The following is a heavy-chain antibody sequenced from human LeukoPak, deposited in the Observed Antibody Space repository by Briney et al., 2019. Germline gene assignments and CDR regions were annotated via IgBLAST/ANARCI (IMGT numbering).Heavy chain of an antibody. D-gene: IGHD5-12*01. CDR3: ARLYSGYLRGYYYYGMDD. CDR2: IIPIFGTA. V-gene: IGHV1-69*06. J-gene: IGHJ6*04. CDR1: GGTFTSYA. Sequence: SVKVSCKASGGTFTSYAISWVRQAPGQGLEWVGGIIPIFGTANYAQKFQGRVTITADTSTSTAYMELSSLRSEDTAVYYCARLYSGYLRGYYYYGMDDWGKGTMVTVSS.